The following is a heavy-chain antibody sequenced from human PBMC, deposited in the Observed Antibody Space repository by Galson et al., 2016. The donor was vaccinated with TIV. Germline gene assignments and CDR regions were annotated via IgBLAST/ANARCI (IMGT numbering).Heavy chain of an antibody. CDR2: IYPGASDT. CDR3: ATLSSGWPNYFDN. CDR1: GYRFSDYW. D-gene: IGHD6-19*01. J-gene: IGHJ4*02. Sequence: QSGAEVKKPGESLKISCRGSGYRFSDYWIGWVRQTPEEGLEWMGVIYPGASDTKYSPSFQGQVTISADKSINTAYLQWSRLKASDTAIYFCATLSSGWPNYFDNWGQGTQVIVSS. V-gene: IGHV5-51*01.